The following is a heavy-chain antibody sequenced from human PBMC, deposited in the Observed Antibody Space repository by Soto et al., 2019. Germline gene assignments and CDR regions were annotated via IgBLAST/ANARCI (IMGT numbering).Heavy chain of an antibody. D-gene: IGHD4-17*01. Sequence: EVQLVESGGGLVQPGGSLRLSCAASGFTFSSYSMNWVRQAPGKGLEWVSYISSSSSTIYYAGSVKGRFTISRDNAKNSQYLQRNSLRAEDTDVYYCARELNYGLLDYWGQGTLVTVSS. CDR3: ARELNYGLLDY. CDR2: ISSSSSTI. V-gene: IGHV3-48*01. CDR1: GFTFSSYS. J-gene: IGHJ4*02.